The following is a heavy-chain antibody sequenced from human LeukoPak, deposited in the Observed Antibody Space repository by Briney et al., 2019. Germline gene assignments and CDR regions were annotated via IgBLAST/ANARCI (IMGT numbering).Heavy chain of an antibody. CDR2: IYHTGST. Sequence: SETLSLTCTVSGDSINSDYWNWLRQPPGKGLEWIGYIYHTGSTNYNPSLRSRVTISVDTSRKHFSLKLTSVTAADTAIYYCARAPVGYCSSTSCPRYYFDYWGQGTLVTVSS. V-gene: IGHV4-59*01. J-gene: IGHJ4*02. D-gene: IGHD2-2*01. CDR1: GDSINSDY. CDR3: ARAPVGYCSSTSCPRYYFDY.